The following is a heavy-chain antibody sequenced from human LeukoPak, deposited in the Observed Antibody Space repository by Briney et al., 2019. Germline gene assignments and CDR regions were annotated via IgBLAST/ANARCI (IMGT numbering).Heavy chain of an antibody. D-gene: IGHD6-13*01. CDR3: AKDSGGPGIAAASALDY. CDR2: ISYDGSNK. J-gene: IGHJ4*02. CDR1: GFTFSSYG. Sequence: GGSLRLSCAASGFTFSSYGMHWVRQAPGKGLEWVAVISYDGSNKYYADSVKGRFTISRDNSKNTLYLQMNSLRAEDTAVYYCAKDSGGPGIAAASALDYWGQGTLVTISS. V-gene: IGHV3-30*18.